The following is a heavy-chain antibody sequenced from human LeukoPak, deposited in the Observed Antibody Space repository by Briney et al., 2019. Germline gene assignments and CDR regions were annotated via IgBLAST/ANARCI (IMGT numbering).Heavy chain of an antibody. D-gene: IGHD3-10*01. Sequence: PGGSLRLSCTASGFTLRSYAMSWVRQALGKGLEWVSGISGSGGSTDYADSVMGRFTISRDESKNTLYLQMNSLRAEDTAVYYCAKGGSGSPRSYFDYWGQGTLVTVSS. CDR3: AKGGSGSPRSYFDY. CDR1: GFTLRSYA. CDR2: ISGSGGST. V-gene: IGHV3-23*01. J-gene: IGHJ4*02.